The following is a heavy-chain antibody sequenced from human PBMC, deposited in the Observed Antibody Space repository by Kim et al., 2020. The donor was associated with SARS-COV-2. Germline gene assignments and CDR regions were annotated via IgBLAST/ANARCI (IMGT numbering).Heavy chain of an antibody. J-gene: IGHJ6*02. Sequence: GGSLRLSCAASGFTFSSYGMHWVRQAPGKGLEWVAVISYDGSNKYYADSVKGRFTISRDNSKHTLYLQMNSLRAEDTAVYYCAKDIRNYFDFWCGYYMGWGRDGMAVWGEGTTGTVSS. V-gene: IGHV3-30*18. D-gene: IGHD3-3*01. CDR2: ISYDGSNK. CDR1: GFTFSSYG. CDR3: AKDIRNYFDFWCGYYMGWGRDGMAV.